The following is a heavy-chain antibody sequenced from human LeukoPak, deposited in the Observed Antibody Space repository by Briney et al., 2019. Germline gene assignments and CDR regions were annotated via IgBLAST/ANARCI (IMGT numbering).Heavy chain of an antibody. D-gene: IGHD6-13*01. Sequence: GGSLRLSCAASGFTFDDYAMHWVRQAPGKGLEWVSGISWNSGSIGYADSVKGRFTISRDNAKNSLYLQMNSLGAEDTALYYCAKGASIAAAGPLVGPYYYYYGMDVWGQGTTVTVSS. CDR3: AKGASIAAAGPLVGPYYYYYGMDV. CDR1: GFTFDDYA. V-gene: IGHV3-9*01. J-gene: IGHJ6*02. CDR2: ISWNSGSI.